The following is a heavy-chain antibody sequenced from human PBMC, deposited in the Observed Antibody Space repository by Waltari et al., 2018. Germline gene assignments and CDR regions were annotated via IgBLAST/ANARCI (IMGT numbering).Heavy chain of an antibody. J-gene: IGHJ6*02. D-gene: IGHD2-15*01. V-gene: IGHV3-53*01. CDR2: IYSGGST. Sequence: EVQLVESGGGLIQPGGSLRLSCAASGFTVGSNYMSWVRQAPGKGLEWVSVIYSGGSTYYADSVKGRFTISRDNSKNTLYLQMNSLRAEDTAVYYCASRYCSGGSCYSVPYYYYYGMDVWGQGTTVTVSS. CDR1: GFTVGSNY. CDR3: ASRYCSGGSCYSVPYYYYYGMDV.